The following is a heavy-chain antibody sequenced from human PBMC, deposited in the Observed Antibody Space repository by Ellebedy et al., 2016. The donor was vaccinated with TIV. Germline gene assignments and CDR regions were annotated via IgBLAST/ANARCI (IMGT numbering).Heavy chain of an antibody. Sequence: PGGSLRLSCTASGFSFSDYFMSWVRQAPGKGLEWLSYITNTGTTTYYADSVRGRFTVARDNAKNSLYLQMNSLRADDTAVYYCARAREPGYFAYYYYDMDVWGQGTTVTVS. CDR1: GFSFSDYF. D-gene: IGHD3-9*01. CDR2: ITNTGTTT. J-gene: IGHJ6*02. V-gene: IGHV3-11*01. CDR3: ARAREPGYFAYYYYDMDV.